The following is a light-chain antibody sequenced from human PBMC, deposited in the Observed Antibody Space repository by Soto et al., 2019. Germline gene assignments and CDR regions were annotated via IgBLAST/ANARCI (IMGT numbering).Light chain of an antibody. J-gene: IGKJ2*01. CDR2: GAS. CDR3: QQYNNWPPQYT. Sequence: EIVMTQSPATLSVSPGERATLSCRASQSVSSNFLAWYQQKPGQAPRLLIHGASTRATGIPARFSGSGSGTEFTLTISSLQSEDFAIYYCQQYNNWPPQYTFGQGTKLEIK. CDR1: QSVSSN. V-gene: IGKV3-15*01.